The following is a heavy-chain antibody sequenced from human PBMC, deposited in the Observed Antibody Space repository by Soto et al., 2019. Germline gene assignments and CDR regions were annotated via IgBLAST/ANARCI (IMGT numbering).Heavy chain of an antibody. Sequence: PSETLSLTCTVSGRSISSYYWSWIRQPPGKGLEWIGYIYYSGSTNYNPSLKSRVTISVDTSKNQFSLKLSSVTAADTAVYYCARSGIDGMDVWGQGTTVTVSS. CDR3: ARSGIDGMDV. CDR1: GRSISSYY. V-gene: IGHV4-59*01. D-gene: IGHD6-13*01. J-gene: IGHJ6*02. CDR2: IYYSGST.